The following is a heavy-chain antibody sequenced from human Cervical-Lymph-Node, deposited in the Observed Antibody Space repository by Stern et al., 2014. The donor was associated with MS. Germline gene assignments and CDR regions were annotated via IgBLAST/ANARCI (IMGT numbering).Heavy chain of an antibody. CDR2: IYHSGAS. J-gene: IGHJ2*01. CDR3: ARERQQYCNSEGCSYWYFDL. CDR1: RCSW. D-gene: IGHD2/OR15-2a*01. Sequence: RCSWWSWVRQSPGKGLEWIGNIYHSGASNYRPSPRSRVSISLDNSKNHLSLHLTSVTAADTAVYYCARERQQYCNSEGCSYWYFDLWGRGTLVTVSS. V-gene: IGHV4/OR15-8*01.